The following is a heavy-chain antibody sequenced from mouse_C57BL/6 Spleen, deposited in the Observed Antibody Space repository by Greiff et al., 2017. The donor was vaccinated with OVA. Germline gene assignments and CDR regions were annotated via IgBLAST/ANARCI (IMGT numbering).Heavy chain of an antibody. CDR2: INPNNGGT. CDR1: GYTFTDYN. D-gene: IGHD1-1*01. CDR3: ATYYYGPYFDV. Sequence: VQLKQSGPELVKPGASVKMSCKASGYTFTDYNMHWVKQSHGKSLEWIGYINPNNGGTSYNQKFKGKATLTVNKSSSTAYMELRSQTSEDSAVYYCATYYYGPYFDVWGTGTTVTVSS. J-gene: IGHJ1*03. V-gene: IGHV1-22*01.